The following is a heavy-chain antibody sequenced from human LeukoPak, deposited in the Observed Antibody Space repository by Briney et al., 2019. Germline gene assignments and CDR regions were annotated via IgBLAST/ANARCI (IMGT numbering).Heavy chain of an antibody. CDR3: ARASAIRYLSDY. V-gene: IGHV1-8*01. D-gene: IGHD2-2*02. CDR1: GYTFTSYD. Sequence: ASGKVSCKGSGYTFTSYDINWVRQATGQGQGWKGWMNPNSGNTGYAQKFQGRGTMTRNTSIGTAYMELSSLRSEDTAVYYCARASAIRYLSDYWGQGTLVTVSS. CDR2: MNPNSGNT. J-gene: IGHJ4*02.